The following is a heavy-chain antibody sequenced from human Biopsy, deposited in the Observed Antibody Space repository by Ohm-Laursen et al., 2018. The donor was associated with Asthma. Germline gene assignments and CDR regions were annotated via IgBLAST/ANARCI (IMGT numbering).Heavy chain of an antibody. Sequence: LSLTCAASGFTFSSYALSWVRQAPGKGLEWVSGISGDAQRTYYEDSVKGRFTISRDNSKNTIYLQLNSLRAEDTAVYYCARGDSSNWSHYYFDYWGQGTLVTVSS. CDR1: GFTFSSYA. CDR2: ISGDAQRT. V-gene: IGHV3-23*01. CDR3: ARGDSSNWSHYYFDY. J-gene: IGHJ4*02. D-gene: IGHD3-22*01.